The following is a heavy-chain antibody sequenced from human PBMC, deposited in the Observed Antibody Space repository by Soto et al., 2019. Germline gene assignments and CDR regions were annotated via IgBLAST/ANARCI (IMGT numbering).Heavy chain of an antibody. Sequence: EVQLVESGGGLVKPGGSLRLSCAASGFTFSNAWMNWVRQAPGKGLEWVGRIKSKTDGGTTDYAAPVKGRFTISRDDSKNTLYLQMNSLKTEDTAVYYCTTDTRYATALASAFDIWGQGTMVTVSS. CDR1: GFTFSNAW. CDR2: IKSKTDGGTT. J-gene: IGHJ3*02. CDR3: TTDTRYATALASAFDI. D-gene: IGHD3-16*01. V-gene: IGHV3-15*07.